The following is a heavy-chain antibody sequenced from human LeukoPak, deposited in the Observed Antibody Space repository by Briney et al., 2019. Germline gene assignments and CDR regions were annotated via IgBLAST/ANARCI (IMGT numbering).Heavy chain of an antibody. CDR2: IYWNDDK. Sequence: SGPTLVNPTQTLTLTCSFSGFSLISSGVGVGWIRQPPGKALEWLALIYWNDDKANNPSLKSRLSIAKDTSKNQVVLTMTNMDPVDTATYYCAHTSYYESGGPRYCFDYWGQGALVTVST. CDR3: AHTSYYESGGPRYCFDY. CDR1: GFSLISSGVG. D-gene: IGHD3-22*01. V-gene: IGHV2-5*01. J-gene: IGHJ4*02.